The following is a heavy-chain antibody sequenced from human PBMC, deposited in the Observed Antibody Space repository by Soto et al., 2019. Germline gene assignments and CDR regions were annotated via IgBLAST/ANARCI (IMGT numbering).Heavy chain of an antibody. CDR3: ARRYCTNGVCPFDS. Sequence: EVQLVESGGGLVKPGESLRLSCAASGFTFSSHSMSWVRQAPGKGLEWVSSISSGGSGIYYADSLKGRFTISRDNAKNSLYLQMNSLRAEDTAVYYCARRYCTNGVCPFDSWGQGTLVTVSS. CDR1: GFTFSSHS. J-gene: IGHJ4*02. D-gene: IGHD2-8*01. V-gene: IGHV3-21*01. CDR2: ISSGGSGI.